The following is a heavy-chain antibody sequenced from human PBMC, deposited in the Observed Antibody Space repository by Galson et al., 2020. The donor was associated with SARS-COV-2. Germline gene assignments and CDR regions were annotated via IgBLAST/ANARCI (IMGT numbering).Heavy chain of an antibody. V-gene: IGHV1-2*06. CDR2: IITNSGVT. CDR1: GHTFTGYY. D-gene: IGHD3-22*01. CDR3: ARDGAEYYESSGYPDY. Sequence: ASAKVFCKASGHTFTGYYMHCVRHAPGQGLGWMGRIITNSGVTHYAQSFQGRVTMTRDTSISTAYMELSRLRSDDTAVYFCARDGAEYYESSGYPDYWGQGTLVAVSS. J-gene: IGHJ4*02.